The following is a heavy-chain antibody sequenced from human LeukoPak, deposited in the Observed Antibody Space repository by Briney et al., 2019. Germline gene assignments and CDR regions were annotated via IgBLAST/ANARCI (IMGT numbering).Heavy chain of an antibody. CDR2: IKEDGTKK. Sequence: PGGSLRLSCAASGFTFNTFWMSWVRQTPGKGLEWVANIKEDGTKKYYVDSVKGRFTISRDNTENSLYLQMNSLRAEDTAVYYCAGDAAGHDPWGQGTLVTVSS. J-gene: IGHJ5*02. D-gene: IGHD6-13*01. V-gene: IGHV3-7*01. CDR3: AGDAAGHDP. CDR1: GFTFNTFW.